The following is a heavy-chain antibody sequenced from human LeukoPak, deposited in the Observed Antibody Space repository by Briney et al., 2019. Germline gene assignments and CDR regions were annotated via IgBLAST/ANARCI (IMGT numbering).Heavy chain of an antibody. CDR2: INPNSGGT. V-gene: IGHV1-2*02. Sequence: ASVKVSCMASGYTFTYYYVHWVRQGPGQGLEWMGWINPNSGGTFSAQNFQGRVTMTRDTSLSTAYMELSRLRSDDTAVYYCARGGGRYSNSWGQGALVTVSS. D-gene: IGHD1-26*01. J-gene: IGHJ4*02. CDR1: GYTFTYYY. CDR3: ARGGGRYSNS.